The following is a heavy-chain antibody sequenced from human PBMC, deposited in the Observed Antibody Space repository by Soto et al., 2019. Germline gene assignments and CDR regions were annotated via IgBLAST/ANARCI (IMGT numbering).Heavy chain of an antibody. CDR2: IRSKANTYAT. D-gene: IGHD6-19*01. CDR3: TTPYALAVAGDGYYYYGMDV. J-gene: IGHJ6*02. V-gene: IGHV3-73*02. Sequence: EVQLVESGGGLVQPGGSPKLSCAASGFTFSGSAMHWVRQASGKGLEWVGRIRSKANTYATAYAASVKGRFTISRDDLKNTAYLQMNSLKTEDTAVYYCTTPYALAVAGDGYYYYGMDVWGQGTTVTVS. CDR1: GFTFSGSA.